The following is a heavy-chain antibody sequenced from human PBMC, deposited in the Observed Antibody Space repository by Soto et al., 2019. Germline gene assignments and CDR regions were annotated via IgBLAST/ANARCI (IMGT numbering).Heavy chain of an antibody. D-gene: IGHD6-13*01. CDR3: ASLRYSSRRGWFEP. Sequence: QVQLVQSGAEVKKPGSSVKVSCNASGGTFSSYAISWVRQAPGQGLEWMGGIIPIFGTANYAPKFQGRVTITADESTSTAYMELSSLRSEYTAVYYCASLRYSSRRGWFEPWGQGTLVTVSS. V-gene: IGHV1-69*01. CDR2: IIPIFGTA. CDR1: GGTFSSYA. J-gene: IGHJ5*02.